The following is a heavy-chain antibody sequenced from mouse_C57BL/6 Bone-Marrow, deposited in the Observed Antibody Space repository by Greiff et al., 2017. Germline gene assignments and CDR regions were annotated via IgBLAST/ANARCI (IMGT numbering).Heavy chain of an antibody. V-gene: IGHV2-2*01. CDR2: IWSGGST. CDR1: GFSLTSYG. J-gene: IGHJ3*01. D-gene: IGHD1-1*01. CDR3: ARKSPDYDGSSYGAWFAY. Sequence: VQLQQSGPGLVQPSQSLSITCTVSGFSLTSYGVHWVRQSPGKGLEWLGVIWSGGSTDYNAAFISRLSISKDNSKSQVFFKMNSLQADDTAIYYCARKSPDYDGSSYGAWFAYWGQGTLVTVSA.